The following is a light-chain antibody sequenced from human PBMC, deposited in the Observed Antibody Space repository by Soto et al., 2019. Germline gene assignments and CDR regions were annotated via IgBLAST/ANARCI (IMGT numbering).Light chain of an antibody. CDR1: QRVSSTY. Sequence: IWWTQNPGKLSLYAGEGATLSCRASQRVSSTYLAWYQQKPGQAPRLLIYGTSSRATGIPTRFSGSGSGTDFSLSITRLEPEDFAVYYCQQDETSPGLTFGQGTKVDIK. J-gene: IGKJ1*01. CDR2: GTS. V-gene: IGKV3-20*01. CDR3: QQDETSPGLT.